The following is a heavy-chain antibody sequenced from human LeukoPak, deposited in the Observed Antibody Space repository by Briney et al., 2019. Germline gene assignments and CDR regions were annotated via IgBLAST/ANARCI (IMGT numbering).Heavy chain of an antibody. J-gene: IGHJ4*02. CDR3: ARGSQGDDPLFGY. Sequence: GGSLRLSCAASGFTFSSYAMHWVRQAPGKGLEYVSAIGSNGGSIYYANTVKSRFTISGDNSKNTLYLQMGSLGAEDTAVYYCARGSQGDDPLFGYWGQGTLVTVSS. D-gene: IGHD3-10*01. V-gene: IGHV3-64*01. CDR2: IGSNGGSI. CDR1: GFTFSSYA.